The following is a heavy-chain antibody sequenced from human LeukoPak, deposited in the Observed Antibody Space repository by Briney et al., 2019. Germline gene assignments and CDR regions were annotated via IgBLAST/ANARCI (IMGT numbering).Heavy chain of an antibody. CDR1: GGSISTYY. CDR2: IYYSGST. D-gene: IGHD3-10*01. J-gene: IGHJ5*02. Sequence: SETLSLTCTVSGGSISTYYWSWIRQPPGRGLEWIGYIYYSGSTNYNPSLKSRVTISVDTSKNQFSLKLTSVTAADTAVYFCARGGYYGSGNDFRFDPWGQGTLVTVSS. CDR3: ARGGYYGSGNDFRFDP. V-gene: IGHV4-59*01.